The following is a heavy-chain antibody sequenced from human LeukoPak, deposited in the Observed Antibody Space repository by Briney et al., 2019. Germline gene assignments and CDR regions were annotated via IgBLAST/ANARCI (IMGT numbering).Heavy chain of an antibody. D-gene: IGHD3-9*01. CDR2: ISSSSSYI. V-gene: IGHV3-21*01. Sequence: PGGSLRLSCAASGFTFSSYSMNWVRQAPGKGLKWVSSISSSSSYIYYADSVKGRFTISRDNAKNSLYLQMNSLRAEDTAVYYCARDYYDILTGYPRYYFDYWGQGTLVTVSS. CDR3: ARDYYDILTGYPRYYFDY. J-gene: IGHJ4*02. CDR1: GFTFSSYS.